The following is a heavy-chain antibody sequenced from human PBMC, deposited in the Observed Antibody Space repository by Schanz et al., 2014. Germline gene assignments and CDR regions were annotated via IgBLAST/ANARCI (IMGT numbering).Heavy chain of an antibody. Sequence: EVHLVESGGGLVQPGGSLRLSCAASGFNFITFAMSWVRQAPGKGPEWVSAIGGDASRTYYADSVKGRFTTSRDNSKNTTYLKMNHLRAKDTAVYYCANRGHLRGWFDSWGQGILVTVSS. CDR2: IGGDASRT. J-gene: IGHJ5*01. CDR3: ANRGHLRGWFDS. CDR1: GFNFITFA. V-gene: IGHV3-23*04. D-gene: IGHD3-10*01.